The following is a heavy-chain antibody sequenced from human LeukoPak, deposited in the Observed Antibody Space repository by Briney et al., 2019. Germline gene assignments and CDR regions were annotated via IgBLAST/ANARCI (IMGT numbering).Heavy chain of an antibody. CDR3: TTDLSSSWYGYYYYGMDV. D-gene: IGHD6-13*01. CDR2: ISSSSSYI. V-gene: IGHV3-21*01. J-gene: IGHJ6*02. CDR1: GFTFSSYS. Sequence: GGSLRLSCAASGFTFSSYSMNWVRQAPGKGLEWVSSISSSSSYIYYADSVKGRFTISRDNAKNSLYLQMNSLRAEDTAVYYCTTDLSSSWYGYYYYGMDVWGQGTTVTVSS.